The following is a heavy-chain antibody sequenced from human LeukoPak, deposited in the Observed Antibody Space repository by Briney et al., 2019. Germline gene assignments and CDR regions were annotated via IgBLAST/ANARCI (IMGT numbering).Heavy chain of an antibody. CDR3: ARNPNDYYYYMDV. V-gene: IGHV4-61*02. Sequence: PSETLSLTCTVSGGSISSGSYYWSWIRQPAGKGLEWIGRIYTSGSTNYNPSLKSRVTISADTSKNQFSLKLSSVTAADTAVYYCARNPNDYYYYMDVWGKGTTVTVSS. CDR2: IYTSGST. CDR1: GGSISSGSYY. J-gene: IGHJ6*03.